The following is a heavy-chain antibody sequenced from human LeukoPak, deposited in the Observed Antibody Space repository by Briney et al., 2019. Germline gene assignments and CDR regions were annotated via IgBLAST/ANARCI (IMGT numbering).Heavy chain of an antibody. J-gene: IGHJ4*02. CDR1: GFTVSSNY. Sequence: GGSLRLSCAASGFTVSSNYMSWVRQAPGKGLEWVSVIYSGGSTYYADSVKGRFTISRDNAKNSLYLQMNSLRDEDTAVYYCARDYYENEGHWGQGTLVTVSS. CDR3: ARDYYENEGH. CDR2: IYSGGST. D-gene: IGHD3-22*01. V-gene: IGHV3-66*01.